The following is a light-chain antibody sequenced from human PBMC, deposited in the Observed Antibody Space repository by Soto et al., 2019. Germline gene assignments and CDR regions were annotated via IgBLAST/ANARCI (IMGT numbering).Light chain of an antibody. CDR3: QTWGTGTWV. Sequence: QSVLTQSPSASASLGASVKLTCTLSSGHSSYAIAWHQQQPEKGPRYLMKLNNEGSHSKGDGIPDRFSGSSSGAERYLTISSLQSEDEADYYCQTWGTGTWVFGGGTKLTVL. CDR2: LNNEGSH. V-gene: IGLV4-69*01. J-gene: IGLJ3*02. CDR1: SGHSSYA.